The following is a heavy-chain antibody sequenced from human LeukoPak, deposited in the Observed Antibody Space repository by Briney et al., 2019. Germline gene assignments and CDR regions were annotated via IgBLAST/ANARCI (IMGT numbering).Heavy chain of an antibody. CDR3: ARDADYGLNWFDP. Sequence: GGSLRLSCAASGFTFSSYSMNWVRQAPGKGLEWVSSISSSSSYIYYADSVKGRFTISRDNAKNSLYLQMNSLRAEDTAVYYCARDADYGLNWFDPWGQGTLVTVSS. V-gene: IGHV3-21*01. CDR2: ISSSSSYI. J-gene: IGHJ5*02. CDR1: GFTFSSYS. D-gene: IGHD4-17*01.